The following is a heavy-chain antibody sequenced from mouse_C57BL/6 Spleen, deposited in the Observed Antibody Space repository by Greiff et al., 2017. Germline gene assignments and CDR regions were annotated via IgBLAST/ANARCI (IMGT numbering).Heavy chain of an antibody. J-gene: IGHJ2*01. D-gene: IGHD1-1*01. CDR3: ARGSYYSSSYPYYFDY. Sequence: QVQLQQPGAELVKPGASVKLSCKASGYTFTSYWMQWVKQRPGQGLEWIGEIDPSDSYTNYNQKFKGKATLTVDTSSSTAYMQLSSLTSEDSAVYYCARGSYYSSSYPYYFDYWGQGTTLTVSS. CDR2: IDPSDSYT. CDR1: GYTFTSYW. V-gene: IGHV1-50*01.